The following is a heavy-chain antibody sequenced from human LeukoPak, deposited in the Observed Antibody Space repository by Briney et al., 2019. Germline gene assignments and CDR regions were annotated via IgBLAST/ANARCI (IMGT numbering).Heavy chain of an antibody. CDR2: IYSGGST. V-gene: IGHV3-53*01. CDR1: GFTVSSNY. J-gene: IGHJ4*02. CDR3: ARDRIGWFDY. Sequence: GGSLRLSCAASGFTVSSNYMSWVRQAPGKGLEWVSVIYSGGSTYYAGSVKGRFTISRDNAKKSLYLQMNSLRAEDTAVYYCARDRIGWFDYWGQGTLVTVFS. D-gene: IGHD2-15*01.